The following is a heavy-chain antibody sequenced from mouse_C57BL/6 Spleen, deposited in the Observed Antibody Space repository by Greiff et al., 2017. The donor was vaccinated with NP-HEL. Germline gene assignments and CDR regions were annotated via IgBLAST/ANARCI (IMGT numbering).Heavy chain of an antibody. J-gene: IGHJ4*01. D-gene: IGHD3-2*02. Sequence: QVQLQQPGAELVRPGSSVKLSCKASGYTFTSYWMHWVKQRPIQGLEWIGNIDPSDSETHYNQKFKDKATLTVDKSSSTAYMQLSSLTSEDSAVYYCARYGLRQYAMDYWGQGTSVTVSS. CDR2: IDPSDSET. CDR3: ARYGLRQYAMDY. CDR1: GYTFTSYW. V-gene: IGHV1-52*01.